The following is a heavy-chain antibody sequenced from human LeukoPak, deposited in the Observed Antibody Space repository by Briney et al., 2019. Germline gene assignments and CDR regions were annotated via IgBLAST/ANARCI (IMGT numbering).Heavy chain of an antibody. CDR3: ARAFYQQLPYYYYYMDV. D-gene: IGHD2-2*01. Sequence: ASVKVSCKASGYTFTCYYMHWVRQAPGQGLEWMGWINPNSGGTNYAQKFQGRVTMTRDTSISSAYMELSRLRSDDTAAYYCARAFYQQLPYYYYYMDVWGKGTTVTVSS. J-gene: IGHJ6*03. CDR1: GYTFTCYY. V-gene: IGHV1-2*02. CDR2: INPNSGGT.